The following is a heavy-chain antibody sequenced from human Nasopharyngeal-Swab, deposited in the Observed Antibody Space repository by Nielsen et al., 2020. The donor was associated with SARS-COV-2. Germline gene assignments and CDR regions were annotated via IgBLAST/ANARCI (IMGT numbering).Heavy chain of an antibody. CDR3: AREVMATWGYYYFDY. Sequence: SETLSLTCTVSGGSISSYYWSWIRQPPGKGLEWIGYIYYSGSTNYKPSLKSRVTISVDTSKNQFSLKLSSVTAADTAVYYCAREVMATWGYYYFDYWGQGTLVTVSS. D-gene: IGHD5-24*01. J-gene: IGHJ4*02. V-gene: IGHV4-59*01. CDR2: IYYSGST. CDR1: GGSISSYY.